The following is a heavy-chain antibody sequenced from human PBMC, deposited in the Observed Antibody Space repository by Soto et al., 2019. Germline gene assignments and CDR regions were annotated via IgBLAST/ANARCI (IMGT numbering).Heavy chain of an antibody. CDR1: GGSINSGDYH. V-gene: IGHV4-31*03. D-gene: IGHD3-10*01. Sequence: PSETLSLTCTVSGGSINSGDYHWSWIRQHPGKGLEWIGHIYYNGSTYYNPSLKSRLTISVDTSKNEFSLRLTSVTAADTAVYFCATDEYFGSEIDFYYYAMDVWGQGTTVTVSS. CDR3: ATDEYFGSEIDFYYYAMDV. J-gene: IGHJ6*02. CDR2: IYYNGST.